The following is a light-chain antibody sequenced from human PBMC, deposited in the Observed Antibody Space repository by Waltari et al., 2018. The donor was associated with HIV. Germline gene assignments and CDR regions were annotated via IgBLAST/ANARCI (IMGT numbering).Light chain of an antibody. CDR1: KLGDKY. Sequence: SYELTQSPSVSVSPGQTASITCSGAKLGDKYACWYQQKPGQSPVLVIYQDNKRPSGIPERFPGSNSGNTATLTISGTQAMDEADYYCQAWDSSTVVFGGGTKLTVL. CDR2: QDN. CDR3: QAWDSSTVV. V-gene: IGLV3-1*01. J-gene: IGLJ3*02.